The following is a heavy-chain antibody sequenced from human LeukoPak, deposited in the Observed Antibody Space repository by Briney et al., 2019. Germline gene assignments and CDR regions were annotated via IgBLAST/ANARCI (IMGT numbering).Heavy chain of an antibody. V-gene: IGHV3-49*03. CDR2: IRSEAFGGTT. J-gene: IGHJ3*02. Sequence: GGSLRLSCTASGFTFGDYAMSWFRQAPGKGLEWVGFIRSEAFGGTTEYAASVKGRFTMSRDDSKSIAYLQMNSLKTEDTAVYYCARDTPGVIPYGAFDIWGQGTMVTVSS. CDR3: ARDTPGVIPYGAFDI. CDR1: GFTFGDYA. D-gene: IGHD3-22*01.